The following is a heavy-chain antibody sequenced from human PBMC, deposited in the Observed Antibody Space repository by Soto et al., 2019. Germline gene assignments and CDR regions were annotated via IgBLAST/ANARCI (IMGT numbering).Heavy chain of an antibody. CDR2: INTRVGRA. CDR3: ARHFDFRGYYHFNEAFDI. J-gene: IGHJ3*02. V-gene: IGHV1-46*01. Sequence: QVQLVQSGAEVNKPGASLTLSCKASGYTFSNYYVHWVRQAPGQGLEWVAMINTRVGRATYAQGFQGRVTLTIDTSASTVYLELRDLNSADTAVYYCARHFDFRGYYHFNEAFDIWCQGTVVTVSP. CDR1: GYTFSNYY. D-gene: IGHD3-22*01.